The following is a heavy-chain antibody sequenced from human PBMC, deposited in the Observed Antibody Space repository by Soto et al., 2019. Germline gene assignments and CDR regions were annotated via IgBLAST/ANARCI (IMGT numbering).Heavy chain of an antibody. CDR3: ARMNVDSYQFYYAMDV. V-gene: IGHV2-26*01. J-gene: IGHJ6*02. CDR1: GFSLTTGKMG. CDR2: IFSDNER. D-gene: IGHD4-17*01. Sequence: SGPTLVNPTETLTLACTVSGFSLTTGKMGVSWIRQPPGKALEWLAHIFSDNERSYSTSLQGRLTISKDTSGSQVVLSMTNVDPVDTATYYCARMNVDSYQFYYAMDVWGQGTTVTVSS.